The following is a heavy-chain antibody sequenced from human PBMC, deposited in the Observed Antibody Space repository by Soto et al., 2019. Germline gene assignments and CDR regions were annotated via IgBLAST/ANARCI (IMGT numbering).Heavy chain of an antibody. V-gene: IGHV3-23*01. D-gene: IGHD2-2*01. CDR3: AKGLPIVLVPATLHY. Sequence: EVQLLESGGGLVQPGGSLRLSCAASGFAFSSYAMSWVRQAPGKGLEWVSAISGSGGSTYYADSVKGRVTISRAHSKHALYLQLNTLRAEDTAVYDVAKGLPIVLVPATLHYWGQGTLVTVSP. CDR2: ISGSGGST. J-gene: IGHJ4*02. CDR1: GFAFSSYA.